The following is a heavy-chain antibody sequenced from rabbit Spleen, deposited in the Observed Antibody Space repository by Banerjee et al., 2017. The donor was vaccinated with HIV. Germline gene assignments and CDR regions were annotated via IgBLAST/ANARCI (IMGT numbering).Heavy chain of an antibody. CDR3: ARDTGSSFSSYGMDL. D-gene: IGHD8-1*01. J-gene: IGHJ6*01. CDR2: IYSGDGVST. Sequence: QEHLEESGGDLVKPEGSLTLTCTASGFSFSSVYWICWVRQAPGKGLEWIGCIYSGDGVSTQYASWAKGRFTFSRTSPTTVTLHMTSLTVADTATYFCARDTGSSFSSYGMDLWGPGTLVTVS. CDR1: GFSFSSVYW. V-gene: IGHV1S45*01.